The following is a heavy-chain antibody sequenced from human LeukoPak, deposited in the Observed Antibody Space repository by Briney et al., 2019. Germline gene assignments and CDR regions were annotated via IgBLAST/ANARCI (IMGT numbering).Heavy chain of an antibody. D-gene: IGHD1-26*01. CDR3: AREGGSYYSNWFDP. V-gene: IGHV3-7*01. Sequence: QPGGSLRLSCAASGFTFSSYWMSWVRQAPGKGLEWVANIKQDGSEKCYVDSVKGRFTISRDNAKNSLYLQMNSLRAEDTAVYYCAREGGSYYSNWFDPWGQGTLVTVSS. CDR1: GFTFSSYW. J-gene: IGHJ5*02. CDR2: IKQDGSEK.